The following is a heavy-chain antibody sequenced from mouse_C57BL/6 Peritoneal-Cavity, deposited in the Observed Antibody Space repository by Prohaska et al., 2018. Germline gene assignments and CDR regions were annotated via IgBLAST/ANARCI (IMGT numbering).Heavy chain of an antibody. CDR3: ARRDGYYWYFDV. J-gene: IGHJ1*03. CDR2: IKPESSSI. V-gene: IGHV4-1*01. D-gene: IGHD2-3*01. Sequence: EVKLLQSGGGLVQPGGYLKLSCAASGIEFSRYWMSWVRRDTGKGLEWNGEIKPESSSIKYEPSLKDKIISSRDNAINTLDMKMRKVRYEDTALYYCARRDGYYWYFDVWGTGTTVTVS. CDR1: GIEFSRYW.